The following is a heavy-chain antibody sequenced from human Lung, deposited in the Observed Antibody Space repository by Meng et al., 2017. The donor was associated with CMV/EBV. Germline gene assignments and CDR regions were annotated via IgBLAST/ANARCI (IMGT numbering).Heavy chain of an antibody. D-gene: IGHD6-19*01. J-gene: IGHJ6*02. Sequence: GESXKISCAASGFTFNNYVMNWVRQAPGKGLEWVSTISASGGTTYYAESVKGRLTISRDNSRNTVYLQMNSLRVGDTAVYYCAKDSRWRHSAGWYGLDVWXQGTXVTVSS. CDR1: GFTFNNYV. V-gene: IGHV3-23*01. CDR3: AKDSRWRHSAGWYGLDV. CDR2: ISASGGTT.